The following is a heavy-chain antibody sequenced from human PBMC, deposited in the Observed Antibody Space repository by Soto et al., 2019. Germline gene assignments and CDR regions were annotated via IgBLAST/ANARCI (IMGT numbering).Heavy chain of an antibody. CDR1: GLTFRTYA. CDR2: ISYDGNNK. J-gene: IGHJ4*02. CDR3: ARGRSYYAPNY. D-gene: IGHD1-26*01. Sequence: GGSLRLSSASSGLTFRTYAMHWVRQAPGKGLEWVAVISYDGNNKFYADSVKGRFTISRDNSKNTLYLQMNTLRGEDTAVYYCARGRSYYAPNYWGQGTLVTVSS. V-gene: IGHV3-30-3*01.